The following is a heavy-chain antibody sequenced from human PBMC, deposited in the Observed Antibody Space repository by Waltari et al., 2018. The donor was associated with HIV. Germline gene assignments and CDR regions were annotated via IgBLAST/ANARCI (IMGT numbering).Heavy chain of an antibody. V-gene: IGHV3-30*02. CDR3: AKHHLSGSYSD. CDR2: IRYDGSNE. J-gene: IGHJ4*02. D-gene: IGHD1-26*01. Sequence: QVHLVESGGGVVQPGGSLRLSCAPSGFTFSSYGMHWVRQAPGKWLEWVAFIRYDGSNEYYADSVKGRFTISRDNSKNTLYLQMSSLKAEDTAVYYCAKHHLSGSYSDWGQGTLVTVSS. CDR1: GFTFSSYG.